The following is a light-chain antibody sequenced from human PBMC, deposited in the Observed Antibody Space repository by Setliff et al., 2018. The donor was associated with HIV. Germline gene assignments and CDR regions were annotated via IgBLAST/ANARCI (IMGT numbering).Light chain of an antibody. CDR1: SSDVGGYNY. J-gene: IGLJ1*01. CDR2: EVT. Sequence: QSALTQPASVSGSPGQSIIISCTGTSSDVGGYNYVSWYQQHPGKAPKLIIYEVTNRPSGVSDRFSGSKSVNTASLTISGLQTGDEADYYCNSYTTSGTRVFGTGTKVTVL. CDR3: NSYTTSGTRV. V-gene: IGLV2-14*01.